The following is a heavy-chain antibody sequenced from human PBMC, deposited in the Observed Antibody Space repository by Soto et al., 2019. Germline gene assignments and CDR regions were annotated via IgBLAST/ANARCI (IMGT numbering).Heavy chain of an antibody. CDR3: ARDRGSGSYPDYYYYYMDV. CDR1: GGSISSGGYY. D-gene: IGHD3-10*01. Sequence: SETLSLTCTVSGGSISSGGYYWSWIRQHPGKGLEWIGYIYYSGSTYYNPSLKSRVTISVDTSKNQFPLKLSSVTAADTAVYYCARDRGSGSYPDYYYYYMDVWGKGTTVTVSS. V-gene: IGHV4-31*03. CDR2: IYYSGST. J-gene: IGHJ6*03.